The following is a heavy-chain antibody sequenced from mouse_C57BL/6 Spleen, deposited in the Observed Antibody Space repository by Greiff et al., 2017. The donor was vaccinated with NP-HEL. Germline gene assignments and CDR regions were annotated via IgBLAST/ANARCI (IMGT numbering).Heavy chain of an antibody. CDR1: GYTFTDYE. CDR3: TRAYGYAMDY. J-gene: IGHJ4*01. CDR2: IDPETGGT. D-gene: IGHD1-1*01. Sequence: QVQLQQSGAELVRPGASVTLSCKASGYTFTDYEMHWVKQTPVHGLEWIGAIDPETGGTAYNQKFKGKAILTADKSSSTAYMELRSLTSEDSAVYYCTRAYGYAMDYWGKGTSVTVSS. V-gene: IGHV1-15*01.